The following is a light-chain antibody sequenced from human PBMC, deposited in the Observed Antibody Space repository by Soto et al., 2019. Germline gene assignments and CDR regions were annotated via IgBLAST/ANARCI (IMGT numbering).Light chain of an antibody. V-gene: IGLV1-40*01. CDR3: QSYDSSLSGVV. J-gene: IGLJ2*01. CDR1: SSNIGAGYD. Sequence: VLTQPPSVSGAPGQRVTISCTGSSSNIGAGYDVHWYQQLPGTAPKLLIYANSNRPSGVPDRFSGSKSGTSASLAITGLQAEDEADYYCQSYDSSLSGVVFGGGTKLTVL. CDR2: ANS.